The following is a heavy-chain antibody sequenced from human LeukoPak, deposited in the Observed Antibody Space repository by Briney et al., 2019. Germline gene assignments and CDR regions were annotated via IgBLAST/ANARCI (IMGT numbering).Heavy chain of an antibody. V-gene: IGHV4-39*01. CDR1: GGSISSSPYY. J-gene: IGHJ4*02. CDR2: IYYRGYT. CDR3: ARPTTGPATQGYDS. Sequence: SSETLSLTCTVSGGSISSSPYYWAWIRQPPGRGLEWIGSIYYRGYTYHNPSLKSRVAISVDPSKNQFSLSVISVTAADTAVYFCARPTTGPATQGYDSWGQGILVTV. D-gene: IGHD1-1*01.